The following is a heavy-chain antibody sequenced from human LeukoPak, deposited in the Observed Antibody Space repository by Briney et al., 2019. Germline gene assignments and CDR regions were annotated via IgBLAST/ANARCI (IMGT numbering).Heavy chain of an antibody. CDR3: ARGAVQD. J-gene: IGHJ4*02. Sequence: GGSLRLSCAASGFTFSSYSMNWVRQAPGKGLEWVSYISNTSGTIYYADSVKGRFTISRDNAKNSLYLQMNSLRAEDTAVYYCARGAVQDWGQGTLVTVSS. CDR1: GFTFSSYS. V-gene: IGHV3-48*01. CDR2: ISNTSGTI. D-gene: IGHD3-10*01.